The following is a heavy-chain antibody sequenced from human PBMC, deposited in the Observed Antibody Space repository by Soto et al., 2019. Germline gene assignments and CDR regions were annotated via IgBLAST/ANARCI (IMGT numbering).Heavy chain of an antibody. Sequence: QVQLVQSGAEVKKPGSSVKVSCKASGGTFSIYAISWVRQAPGQGLEWMGGIIPIFGTANYAQKFQGRVTITADKSTSTAYMELSSLRSEDTAVYYCAGDSSGYNHDAFDIWGQGTMVTVSS. V-gene: IGHV1-69*06. D-gene: IGHD3-22*01. CDR1: GGTFSIYA. CDR3: AGDSSGYNHDAFDI. J-gene: IGHJ3*02. CDR2: IIPIFGTA.